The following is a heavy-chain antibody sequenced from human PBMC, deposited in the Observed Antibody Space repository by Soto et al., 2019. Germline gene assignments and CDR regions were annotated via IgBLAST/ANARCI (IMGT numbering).Heavy chain of an antibody. J-gene: IGHJ4*02. CDR1: GYTFTGYY. CDR2: INPNSGGT. CDR3: ARYHYGSGSVPHD. D-gene: IGHD3-10*01. V-gene: IGHV1-2*02. Sequence: GASVKVSCKASGYTFTGYYMHWVRQAPGQGLEWMGWINPNSGGTNYAQKFQGRVTMTRDTSISTAYMELSRLRSDDTAVYYGARYHYGSGSVPHDWGQGTLVTVSS.